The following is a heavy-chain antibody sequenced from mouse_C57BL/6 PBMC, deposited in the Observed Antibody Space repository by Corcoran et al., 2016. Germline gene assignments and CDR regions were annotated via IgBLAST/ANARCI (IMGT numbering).Heavy chain of an antibody. CDR3: TRGTDDYDWYFDC. V-gene: IGHV3-6*01. CDR2: ISYDGSN. D-gene: IGHD2-4*01. J-gene: IGHJ1*03. CDR1: GYSITSGYY. Sequence: DVQLQESGPGLVKPSQSLSLTCSVTGYSITSGYYWNWIRQFPGNKLEWMGYISYDGSNNYNPSLKNRISITRDTSKNQFFLKLNSVTTEDTATYTCTRGTDDYDWYFDCWGTGTTVTVSS.